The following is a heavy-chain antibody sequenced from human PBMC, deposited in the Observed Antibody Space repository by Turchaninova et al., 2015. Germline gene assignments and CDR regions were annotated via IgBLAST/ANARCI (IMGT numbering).Heavy chain of an antibody. CDR2: GNPNSGGT. J-gene: IGHJ5*02. V-gene: IGHV1-2*06. CDR1: GYTFTGHY. D-gene: IGHD6-19*01. CDR3: ARSGAVAGKNWFDP. Sequence: QVQLVQSGAEVKKPGASVKVSCKASGYTFTGHYKHWVRQAPGQGLEWMGRGNPNSGGTNYAQKCQGRVPVTRDTSISTAFMELSGLRSDDTAVYYCARSGAVAGKNWFDPWGQGTLVTVSS.